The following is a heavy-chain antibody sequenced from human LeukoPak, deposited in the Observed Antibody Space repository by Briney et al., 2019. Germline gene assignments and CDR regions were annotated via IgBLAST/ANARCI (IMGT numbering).Heavy chain of an antibody. V-gene: IGHV1-69*04. Sequence: ASVKVSCKASGGTFSSYAISWVRQAPGQGLEWMGRIIPILGIANHAQKFQGRVTITADKSTSTAYMELSSLRSEDTAVYYCARDRYGDYSGWYFDLWGRGTLVTVSS. CDR1: GGTFSSYA. J-gene: IGHJ2*01. CDR3: ARDRYGDYSGWYFDL. D-gene: IGHD4-17*01. CDR2: IIPILGIA.